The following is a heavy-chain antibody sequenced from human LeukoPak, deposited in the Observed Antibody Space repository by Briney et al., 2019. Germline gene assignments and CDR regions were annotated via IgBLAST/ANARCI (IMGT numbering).Heavy chain of an antibody. Sequence: SETLSLTCTVSNGSISSYYCSWIRQPPGKGLEWIGDIYHSGSTNYNPSLKSRVTISVDTSKSQFSLKLSSVTAADTAVYFCARANWKYARDAFDVWGQGTMVTVSS. CDR2: IYHSGST. CDR3: ARANWKYARDAFDV. J-gene: IGHJ3*01. CDR1: NGSISSYY. D-gene: IGHD1-7*01. V-gene: IGHV4-59*08.